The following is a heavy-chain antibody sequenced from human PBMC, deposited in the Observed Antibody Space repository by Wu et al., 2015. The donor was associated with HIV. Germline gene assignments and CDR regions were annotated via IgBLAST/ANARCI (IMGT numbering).Heavy chain of an antibody. CDR1: GYSFTHYG. J-gene: IGHJ4*02. Sequence: QVHLVQSGVEVKKPGASVKVSCKASGYSFTHYGIAWVRQAPGQGLEWMGWISANNGNTNYAQKLQGRVTMTTDTSTRTAYMELRSLRSDDTAVYYCARDQVDIAVAGTGVGYWGQGTLVTVSS. D-gene: IGHD6-19*01. CDR3: ARDQVDIAVAGTGVGY. V-gene: IGHV1-18*01. CDR2: ISANNGNT.